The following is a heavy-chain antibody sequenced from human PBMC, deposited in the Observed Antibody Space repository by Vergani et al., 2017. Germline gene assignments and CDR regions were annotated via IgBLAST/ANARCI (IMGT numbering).Heavy chain of an antibody. CDR3: ARDEDLYYYYGMDV. V-gene: IGHV4-38-2*02. Sequence: QVQLQESGPGLVKPSETLSLTCTVSGYSISSGYYWGWIRQPPGKGLEWIGSIYHSGSTYYNPSLKSRVTISVDTSKNQFSLKLSSVTAADTAVYYCARDEDLYYYYGMDVWGQGTTVTVSS. CDR1: GYSISSGYY. CDR2: IYHSGST. D-gene: IGHD2-8*01. J-gene: IGHJ6*02.